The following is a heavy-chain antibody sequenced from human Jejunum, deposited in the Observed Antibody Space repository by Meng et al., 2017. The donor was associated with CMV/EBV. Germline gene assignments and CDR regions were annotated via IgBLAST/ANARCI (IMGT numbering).Heavy chain of an antibody. V-gene: IGHV3-23*01. Sequence: SLKISLVASGFSFSACPMSWVRRFPGKGLEWVSGISHSGETSNYADSVKGRFTISRDNSKNTLYLQMASLRADDAAEYFCAGLSDSWGQGTLVTVSS. CDR3: AGLSDS. CDR1: GFSFSACP. J-gene: IGHJ4*02. CDR2: ISHSGETS. D-gene: IGHD2-15*01.